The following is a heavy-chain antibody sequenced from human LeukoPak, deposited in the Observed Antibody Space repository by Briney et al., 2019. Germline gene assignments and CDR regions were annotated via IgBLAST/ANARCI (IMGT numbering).Heavy chain of an antibody. CDR3: ATNGPGDAFDI. Sequence: SLRLSCAASGFTFSSYGIHWVRQAPGKGLEWVAVISYDGSNKYYADSVKGRFTISRDNSKNTLYLQMNSLRAEDTAVYYCATNGPGDAFDIWGQGTMVTVSS. D-gene: IGHD1-1*01. CDR2: ISYDGSNK. V-gene: IGHV3-30*03. CDR1: GFTFSSYG. J-gene: IGHJ3*02.